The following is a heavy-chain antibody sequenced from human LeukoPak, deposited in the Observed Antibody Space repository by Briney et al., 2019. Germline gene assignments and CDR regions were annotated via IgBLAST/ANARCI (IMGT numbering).Heavy chain of an antibody. CDR3: AKGGKWDVTPFDY. J-gene: IGHJ4*02. CDR2: ISGRGANT. V-gene: IGHV3-23*01. D-gene: IGHD1-26*01. Sequence: GGSLRLSCATSGFTFSSYAMSWVRQAPGKGLEWVSSISGRGANTHYADSVKGRFTISRDNSKNTLYLQANSLRAEDTAVYYCAKGGKWDVTPFDYWGQGTLVTVSS. CDR1: GFTFSSYA.